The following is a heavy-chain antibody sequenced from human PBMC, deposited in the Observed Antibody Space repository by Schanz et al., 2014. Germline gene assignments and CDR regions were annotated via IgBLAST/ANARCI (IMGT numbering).Heavy chain of an antibody. CDR1: GFTFSDHY. D-gene: IGHD6-13*01. CDR3: AKPFRSSWYPDAFDI. V-gene: IGHV3-30-3*01. CDR2: LSSDESRK. Sequence: VQLVESGGGMVQPGGSLRLSCAASGFTFSDHYMDWVRQAPGKGLEWVAVLSSDESRKFYADSVKGRFSISRDNSKNTVYMQMSSLRADDSAVYYCAKPFRSSWYPDAFDIWGQGTMVTVSS. J-gene: IGHJ3*02.